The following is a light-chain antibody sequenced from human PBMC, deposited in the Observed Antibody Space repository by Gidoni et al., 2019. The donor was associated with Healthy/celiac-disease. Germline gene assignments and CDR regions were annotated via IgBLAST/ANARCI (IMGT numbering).Light chain of an antibody. CDR3: QQRSNWLWT. CDR2: DAS. V-gene: IGKV3-11*01. CDR1: QSVSSY. J-gene: IGKJ1*01. Sequence: EIVLTQSPATLSLSPGERATRSCRASQSVSSYLAWYQQKPGQAPRLLIYDASNRATGIPARFRGSGSGTDFTLTISSLEPEDFAVYYCQQRSNWLWTFGQGTKVEIK.